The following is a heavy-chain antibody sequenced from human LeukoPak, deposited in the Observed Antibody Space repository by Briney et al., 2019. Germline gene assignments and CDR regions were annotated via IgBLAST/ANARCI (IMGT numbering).Heavy chain of an antibody. J-gene: IGHJ4*02. CDR2: IIPIFGTA. CDR3: ARGGAVEMATIGTPYFDY. CDR1: GYTFTGYY. D-gene: IGHD5-24*01. V-gene: IGHV1-69*06. Sequence: GASVKVSCKASGYTFTGYYMHWVRQAPGQGLEWMGGIIPIFGTANYAQKFQGRVTITADKSTSTAYMELSSLRSEDTAVYYCARGGAVEMATIGTPYFDYWGQGTLVTVSS.